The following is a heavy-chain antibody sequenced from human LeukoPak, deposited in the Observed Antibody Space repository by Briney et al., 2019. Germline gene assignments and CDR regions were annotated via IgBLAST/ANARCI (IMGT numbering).Heavy chain of an antibody. D-gene: IGHD1-26*01. CDR1: GGSISSYY. V-gene: IGHV4-59*12. J-gene: IGHJ3*02. Sequence: SETLSLTCTVSGGSISSYYWSWIRQPPGKGLEWIGYIYYSGSTNYNPSIKSRVTISVDTSKNQFSLKLSSVTAADTAVYYCARDRGEWELLGAFDIWGQGTMVTVSS. CDR2: IYYSGST. CDR3: ARDRGEWELLGAFDI.